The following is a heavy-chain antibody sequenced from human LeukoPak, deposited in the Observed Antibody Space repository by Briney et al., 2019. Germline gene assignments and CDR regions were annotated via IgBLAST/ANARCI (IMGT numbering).Heavy chain of an antibody. V-gene: IGHV4-38-2*02. CDR3: ARGIPGYFGTSGYYYEY. J-gene: IGHJ4*02. CDR1: GYSISSGYY. CDR2: IYHSGST. Sequence: AETLSLTCTVSGYSISSGYYWGWIRQPPGKGLEWIGSIYHSGSTYYSPSLKSRATISVDYSRNQFSLGLSSVTAADTAVYYCARGIPGYFGTSGYYYEYWGQGTLVTVSS. D-gene: IGHD3-22*01.